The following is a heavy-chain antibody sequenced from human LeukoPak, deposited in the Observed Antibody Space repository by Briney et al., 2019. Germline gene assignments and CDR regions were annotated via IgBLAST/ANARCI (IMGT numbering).Heavy chain of an antibody. J-gene: IGHJ3*02. Sequence: TTSETLFLTCTVSGGSISSSKYYWGWIRQPPGKGLEWIGSIYYSGSTYYNPTLKSRVTIFVDTSKNQFSLKLSSVTAADTAVYYCATPYSGGYQGLDIWGQGTMVTVSS. D-gene: IGHD1-26*01. V-gene: IGHV4-39*01. CDR1: GGSISSSKYY. CDR3: ATPYSGGYQGLDI. CDR2: IYYSGST.